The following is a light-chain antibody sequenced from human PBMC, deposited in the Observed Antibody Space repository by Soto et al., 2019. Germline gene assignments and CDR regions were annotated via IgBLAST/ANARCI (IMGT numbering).Light chain of an antibody. J-gene: IGKJ1*01. V-gene: IGKV1-5*01. Sequence: DIQMTQSPSTLSASVGDRVTITCRASQSVSTWLAWYQQKPGRAPKLLIYNVFNLETGVPSRFSGSGSGTEFTLTISSLQPDDFATYYCQHYNGYSRTFGQGTKVEI. CDR3: QHYNGYSRT. CDR1: QSVSTW. CDR2: NVF.